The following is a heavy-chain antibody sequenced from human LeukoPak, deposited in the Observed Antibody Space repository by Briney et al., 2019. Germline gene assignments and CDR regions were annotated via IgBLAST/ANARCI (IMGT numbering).Heavy chain of an antibody. J-gene: IGHJ4*02. CDR1: GYTFSDFS. Sequence: GGSLTLSCAASGYTFSDFSVNWVRQAPGKGLEWVSSISVRCNYRYYADSVRGRFTISRDDARDSLFLQMNNLRAEDTAVYFCVRLRRNSDRSGYYYYYDYWGQGTLVTVSS. CDR3: VRLRRNSDRSGYYYYYDY. CDR2: ISVRCNYR. V-gene: IGHV3-21*01. D-gene: IGHD3-22*01.